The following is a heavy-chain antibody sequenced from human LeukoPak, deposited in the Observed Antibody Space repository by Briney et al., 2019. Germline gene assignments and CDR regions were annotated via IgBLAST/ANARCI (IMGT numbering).Heavy chain of an antibody. D-gene: IGHD4-23*01. V-gene: IGHV1-46*01. CDR1: GYTFTNYY. CDR2: INPSGGST. Sequence: ASVKVSCKASGYTFTNYYMQWVRQAPGQGLEWMGIINPSGGSTSYAQKFQGRVTTTRDTSTSTVYMELSSLKSDDTAVYYCATEGKLYYGMDVWGQGTTITVSS. J-gene: IGHJ6*02. CDR3: ATEGKLYYGMDV.